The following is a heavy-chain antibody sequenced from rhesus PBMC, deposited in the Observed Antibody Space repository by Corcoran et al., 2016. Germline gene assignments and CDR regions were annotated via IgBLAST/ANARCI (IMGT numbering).Heavy chain of an antibody. J-gene: IGHJ4*01. D-gene: IGHD6-37*01. CDR2: IYLDDDK. Sequence: QVTLKESGPALVKPTQTLTLTCTFSGFSLTTSGMGVGWIRQPPGKALEWLALIYLDDDKRYITSLKSRLTISKDTSKNQVVLTMTNMDPVDTATYYCARARRWLAVNYFDYWGQGVLVTVSS. CDR3: ARARRWLAVNYFDY. V-gene: IGHV2-174*01. CDR1: GFSLTTSGMG.